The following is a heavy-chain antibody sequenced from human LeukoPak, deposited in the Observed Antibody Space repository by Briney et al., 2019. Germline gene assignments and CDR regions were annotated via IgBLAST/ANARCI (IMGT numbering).Heavy chain of an antibody. CDR1: GFTFSSYA. D-gene: IGHD6-13*01. CDR2: ISGSGSII. Sequence: GGSLRLSCAASGFTFSSYAMSWVRQAPGKGLEWVSYISGSGSIIWYADSVKGRFTISRDNAKNSLYLQMNSLRAEDTAVYYCARGLIAAAGTWRDWGQGTLVTVSS. CDR3: ARGLIAAAGTWRD. J-gene: IGHJ4*02. V-gene: IGHV3-48*03.